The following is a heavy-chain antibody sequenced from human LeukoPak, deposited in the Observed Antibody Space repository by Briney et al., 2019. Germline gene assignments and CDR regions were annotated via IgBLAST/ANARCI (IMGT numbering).Heavy chain of an antibody. J-gene: IGHJ6*02. Sequence: SETLSLTCAVYGGSFSGYYWSWIRQPPGKGLEWIGEINHSGSTNYNPSLKSRVTISVDTSKNQFSLNLSSVTAADTAVYFCARYNRDSGGYGMDVWGQGTTVTVSS. CDR3: ARYNRDSGGYGMDV. CDR1: GGSFSGYY. CDR2: INHSGST. D-gene: IGHD3-10*01. V-gene: IGHV4-34*01.